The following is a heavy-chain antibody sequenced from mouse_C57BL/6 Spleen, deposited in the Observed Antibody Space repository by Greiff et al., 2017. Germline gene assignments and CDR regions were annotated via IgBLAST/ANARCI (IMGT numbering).Heavy chain of an antibody. V-gene: IGHV1-64*01. Sequence: QVHVKQPGAELVKPGASVKLSCKASGYTFTSYWMHWVKQRPGQGLEWIGMIHPNSGSTNYNEKFKSKATLTVDKSSSTAYMQLSSLTSEDSAVYYCAIYYYGSSYADYFDYWGQGTTLIVSS. CDR3: AIYYYGSSYADYFDY. CDR1: GYTFTSYW. J-gene: IGHJ2*01. D-gene: IGHD1-1*01. CDR2: IHPNSGST.